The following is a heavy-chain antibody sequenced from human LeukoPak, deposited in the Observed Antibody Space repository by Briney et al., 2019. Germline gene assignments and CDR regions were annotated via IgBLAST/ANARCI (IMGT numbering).Heavy chain of an antibody. CDR3: AREDYYGSGSSNYYYYGMDV. Sequence: AGGSLRLSCAASGFTFSNYWMSWVRQAPGKGLEWVANIKQDGSEKYYVDSVKGRFTISRDNAKNSLYLQMNSLRAEDTAVYYCAREDYYGSGSSNYYYYGMDVWGQGTTVTVSS. V-gene: IGHV3-7*01. J-gene: IGHJ6*02. D-gene: IGHD3-10*01. CDR2: IKQDGSEK. CDR1: GFTFSNYW.